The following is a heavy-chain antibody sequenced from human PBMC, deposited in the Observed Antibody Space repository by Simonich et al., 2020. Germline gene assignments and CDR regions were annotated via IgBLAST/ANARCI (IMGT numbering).Heavy chain of an antibody. Sequence: EVQLVESGGGLVQPGGSLRLSCAASGFTFSSYSMNWVRQAPGKGLEWVSYISRSSITIYYADSVKGRLTISRDNAKNSLYLQMNSLRAEDTAVYYCARDSSYYAFDIWGQGTMVTVSS. CDR2: ISRSSITI. CDR1: GFTFSSYS. J-gene: IGHJ3*02. D-gene: IGHD5-12*01. V-gene: IGHV3-48*01. CDR3: ARDSSYYAFDI.